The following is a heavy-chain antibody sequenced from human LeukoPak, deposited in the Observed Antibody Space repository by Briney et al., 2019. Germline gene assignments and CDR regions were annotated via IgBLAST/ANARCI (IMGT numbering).Heavy chain of an antibody. CDR1: GFTFSDAW. CDR2: IKSKTDGGTT. V-gene: IGHV3-15*01. J-gene: IGHJ4*02. Sequence: GGSLSLSCAASGFTFSDAWMSWVRQAPGMGLEWVGRIKSKTDGGTTDYAAPVKGRFTISRDDSQNTLYLQMNSLKTEDTAVYYCTTGYPSYSSGWYGSLYYFDYWCQGANVTVSS. D-gene: IGHD6-19*01. CDR3: TTGYPSYSSGWYGSLYYFDY.